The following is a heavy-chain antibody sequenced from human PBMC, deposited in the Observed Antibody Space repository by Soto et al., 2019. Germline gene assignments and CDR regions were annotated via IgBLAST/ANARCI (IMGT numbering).Heavy chain of an antibody. J-gene: IGHJ4*02. CDR2: MNPNSGNT. Sequence: QVQLVQSGAEVKKPGASVKVSCKASGYAFTSYDINWVRQATGQGLEWMGWMNPNSGNTGYAQKFQGRVTMTRNTAISPATLELSRPRAAGPGMKLRTREESFGAADYWCQGTLV. D-gene: IGHD1-26*01. V-gene: IGHV1-8*01. CDR3: TREESFGAADY. CDR1: GYAFTSYD.